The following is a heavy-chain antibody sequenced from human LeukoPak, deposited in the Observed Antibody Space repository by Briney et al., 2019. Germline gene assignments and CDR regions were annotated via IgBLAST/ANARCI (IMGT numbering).Heavy chain of an antibody. Sequence: GASVKVSCKASGCTFTGYYMHWVRQAPGQGLEWMGWINPNSGGTNYAQKFQGWVTMTRDTSISTAYMELSRLRSDDTAVYYCARGEQNYYDSSGSDAFDIWGQGTMVTVSS. D-gene: IGHD3-22*01. J-gene: IGHJ3*02. CDR2: INPNSGGT. V-gene: IGHV1-2*04. CDR3: ARGEQNYYDSSGSDAFDI. CDR1: GCTFTGYY.